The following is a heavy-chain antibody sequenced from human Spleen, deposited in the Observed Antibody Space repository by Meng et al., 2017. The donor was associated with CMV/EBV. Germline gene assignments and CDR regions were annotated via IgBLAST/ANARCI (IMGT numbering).Heavy chain of an antibody. J-gene: IGHJ4*02. V-gene: IGHV1-18*01. D-gene: IGHD6-13*01. CDR1: GYTFTSYG. CDR3: ARESSTWNQRLFDY. Sequence: ASVKVSCKASGYTFTSYGISWVRQAPGQGLEWMGWISAYNGNTNYAQKLQGRVTMTTDTSTSTAYMELTSLRSEDTAIYYCARESSTWNQRLFDYWGQGTLVTVSS. CDR2: ISAYNGNT.